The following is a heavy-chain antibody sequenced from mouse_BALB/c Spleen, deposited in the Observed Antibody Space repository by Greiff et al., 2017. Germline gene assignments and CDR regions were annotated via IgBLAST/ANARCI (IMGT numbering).Heavy chain of an antibody. Sequence: EVMLVESGGGLVQPGGSLKLSCAASGFTFSSYTMSWVRQTPEKRLEWVAYISSGSSTIYYADTVKGRVTISRDNPKNTLFLQMTSLRSEDTAMYYCARDSTARYFDVWGAGTTVTVSS. D-gene: IGHD1-2*01. J-gene: IGHJ1*01. CDR3: ARDSTARYFDV. CDR1: GFTFSSYT. CDR2: ISSGSSTI. V-gene: IGHV5-12-2*01.